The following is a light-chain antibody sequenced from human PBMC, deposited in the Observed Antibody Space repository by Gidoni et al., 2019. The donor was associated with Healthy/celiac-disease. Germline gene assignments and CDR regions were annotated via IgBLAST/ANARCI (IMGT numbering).Light chain of an antibody. CDR3: QQYNNWPPYS. CDR1: QSVSSN. CDR2: GAS. J-gene: IGKJ2*03. V-gene: IGKV3-15*01. Sequence: EIVMTQSPATLSVSPGERATLSCRASQSVSSNLAWYQQKPGKAPRLLIYGASTRATGIPTRFRCSGSGTEFTLTISSLQSEDFAVYYCQQYNNWPPYSFGQXTKLEIK.